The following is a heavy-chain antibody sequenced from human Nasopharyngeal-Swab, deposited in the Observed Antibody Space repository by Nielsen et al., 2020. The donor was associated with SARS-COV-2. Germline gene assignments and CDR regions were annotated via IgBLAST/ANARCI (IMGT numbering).Heavy chain of an antibody. CDR1: GFTFSAHY. Sequence: GGSLRLSCAASGFTFSAHYMDWVRQAPGQGLEWVGRSRNKANSYTTEYAASVKGRFTISRDDSKNSLYLQMSSLRTEDTALYYCARDLSSICTSGLGVWGQGTTVIVSS. CDR3: ARDLSSICTSGLGV. J-gene: IGHJ6*02. CDR2: SRNKANSYTT. V-gene: IGHV3-72*01. D-gene: IGHD6-19*01.